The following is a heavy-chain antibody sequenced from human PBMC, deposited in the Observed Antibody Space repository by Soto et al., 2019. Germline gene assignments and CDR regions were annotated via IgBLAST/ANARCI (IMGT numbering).Heavy chain of an antibody. CDR2: IYYAGST. CDR3: ARGPHGLRNVYYYGMDV. CDR1: VGSMSSGDYY. J-gene: IGHJ6*02. Sequence: SETLSLTCTVSVGSMSSGDYYWSWIRQHAGKGLEWIGYIYYAGSTYYTPSLMSRVTISVDTSKNQFSLKLSSVTAADTAVCYCARGPHGLRNVYYYGMDVWGQGTTVTVSS. V-gene: IGHV4-31*03.